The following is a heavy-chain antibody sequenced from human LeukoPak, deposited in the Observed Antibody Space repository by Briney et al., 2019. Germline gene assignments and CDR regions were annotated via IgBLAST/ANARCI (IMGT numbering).Heavy chain of an antibody. Sequence: SQTLSLTCTVSGGSISSGNYYWTWIRQPAGKGLEWIGRINTRGKTNYNPSLKSRVTISVDMSENQFSLKLSSVTAADTAVYYCARAPSIKWELPPGGAFDIWGQGTMVTVSS. V-gene: IGHV4-61*02. D-gene: IGHD1-26*01. CDR1: GGSISSGNYY. CDR3: ARAPSIKWELPPGGAFDI. J-gene: IGHJ3*02. CDR2: INTRGKT.